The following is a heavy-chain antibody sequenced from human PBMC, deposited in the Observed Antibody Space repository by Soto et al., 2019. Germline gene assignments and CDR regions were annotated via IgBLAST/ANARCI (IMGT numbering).Heavy chain of an antibody. V-gene: IGHV1-24*01. Sequence: QVQLVQSGAEVKKPGASVKVSCKVSGYTLTELSMHWVRQAPGKGLEWMGGFDPEDGETIYAQKFQGRVTMTEDTSTDTAYIELSRLRSEDTDVHYCATKLGYCSSTSCYTVPFDYWGQGTLVTVSS. CDR1: GYTLTELS. D-gene: IGHD2-2*02. CDR2: FDPEDGET. CDR3: ATKLGYCSSTSCYTVPFDY. J-gene: IGHJ4*02.